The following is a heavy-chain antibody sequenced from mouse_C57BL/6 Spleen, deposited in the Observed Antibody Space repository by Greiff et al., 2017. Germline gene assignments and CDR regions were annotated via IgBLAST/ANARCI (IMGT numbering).Heavy chain of an antibody. D-gene: IGHD1-1*01. J-gene: IGHJ2*01. CDR2: INPSSGYT. V-gene: IGHV1-4*01. CDR3: ARDGSSYFDY. CDR1: GYTFTSYT. Sequence: QVHVKQSGAELARPGASVKMSCKASGYTFTSYTMHWVKQRPGQGLEWIGYINPSSGYTKYNQKFKDKATLTADKSSSTAYMQLSSLTSEDSAVYYCARDGSSYFDYWGQGTTLTVSS.